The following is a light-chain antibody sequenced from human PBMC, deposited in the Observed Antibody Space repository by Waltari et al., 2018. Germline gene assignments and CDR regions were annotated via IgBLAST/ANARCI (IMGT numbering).Light chain of an antibody. CDR3: CSYAGDTTWV. Sequence: QSALTQPSSVSGSPGQSITFSFPGPHSAVGHYTLVSWYKQHPGKAPKFRIYEVTKRPSGVSDRFSGSKSGNTASLTISGLQAEDEADYYCCSYAGDTTWVFGGGTKLTVL. CDR1: HSAVGHYTL. J-gene: IGLJ3*02. CDR2: EVT. V-gene: IGLV2-23*02.